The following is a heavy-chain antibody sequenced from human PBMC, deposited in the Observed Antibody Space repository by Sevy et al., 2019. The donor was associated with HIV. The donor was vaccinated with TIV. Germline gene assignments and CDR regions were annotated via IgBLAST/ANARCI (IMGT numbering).Heavy chain of an antibody. D-gene: IGHD3-10*01. CDR2: INHSGST. CDR1: GGSFSGYY. V-gene: IGHV4-34*01. CDR3: ARVLLWFGEYDY. J-gene: IGHJ4*02. Sequence: SETLPLTCAVYGGSFSGYYWSWIRQPPGKGLEWIGEINHSGSTNYNPSLKSRVTISVDTSKNQFSLKLSSVTAADTAVYYCARVLLWFGEYDYWGQGTLVTVSS.